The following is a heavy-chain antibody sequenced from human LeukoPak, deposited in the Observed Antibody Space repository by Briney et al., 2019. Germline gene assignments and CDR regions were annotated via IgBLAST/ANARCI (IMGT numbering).Heavy chain of an antibody. CDR2: IYYSGST. Sequence: PSQTLSLTCTVSGGSISSGGYYWSWIRHHPGKGLEWIGYIYYSGSTYYNPSLKSRVTISVDTSKNQFSLKLSSVTAADTAVYYCARDGRDYYGSGSSILSITKNAFDIWGQGTMVTVSS. CDR3: ARDGRDYYGSGSSILSITKNAFDI. D-gene: IGHD3-10*01. J-gene: IGHJ3*02. V-gene: IGHV4-31*03. CDR1: GGSISSGGYY.